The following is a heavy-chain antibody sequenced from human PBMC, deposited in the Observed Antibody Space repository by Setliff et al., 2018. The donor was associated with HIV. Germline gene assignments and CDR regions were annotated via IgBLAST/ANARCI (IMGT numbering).Heavy chain of an antibody. V-gene: IGHV1-2*06. CDR1: GYTFTSYY. J-gene: IGHJ6*04. CDR3: ARDAPAEYYDFWSGYILWDV. CDR2: TIPNSGGT. Sequence: RASVKVSCKASGYTFTSYYIHWVRQAPGQGLEWMGRTIPNSGGTNFARNFQGRVTMTRDTSISTAYMELSRLRSDDTAVYYCARDAPAEYYDFWSGYILWDVWGKGTTVTVSS. D-gene: IGHD3-3*01.